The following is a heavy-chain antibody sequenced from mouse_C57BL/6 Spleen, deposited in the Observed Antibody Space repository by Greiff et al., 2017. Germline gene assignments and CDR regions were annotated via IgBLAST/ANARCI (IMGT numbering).Heavy chain of an antibody. Sequence: QVQLQQSGPELVKPGASVKISCKASGYAFSSSWMNWVKQRPGKGLEWIGRIYPGDGDTNYNGKFKGKATLTADKSSSTAYMQLSSLTSEDSAVYFCAAITTVEAKDYWGQGTSVTVSS. CDR1: GYAFSSSW. V-gene: IGHV1-82*01. CDR2: IYPGDGDT. J-gene: IGHJ4*01. CDR3: AAITTVEAKDY. D-gene: IGHD1-1*01.